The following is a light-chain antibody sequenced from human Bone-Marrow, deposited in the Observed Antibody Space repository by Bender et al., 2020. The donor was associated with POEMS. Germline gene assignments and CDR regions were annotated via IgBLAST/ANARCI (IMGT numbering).Light chain of an antibody. CDR2: EGT. CDR1: SSDIGDYNY. J-gene: IGLJ3*02. V-gene: IGLV2-14*01. CDR3: SSYTTSNTGV. Sequence: QSALTQPASVSGSPGQSITISCTGTSSDIGDYNYVSWYQQHSGKAPKLMIYEGTTRPSGVSNRFSGSKSGNTASLTISGLQAEDEADYYCSSYTTSNTGVFGGGTKLTVL.